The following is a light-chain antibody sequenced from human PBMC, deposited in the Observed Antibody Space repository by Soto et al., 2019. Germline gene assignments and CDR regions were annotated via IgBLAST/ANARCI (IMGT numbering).Light chain of an antibody. J-gene: IGKJ3*01. Sequence: DIQMTQSPKSLSASVGDEVTITCRASQSISSYISWYQQRPGQAPSLLIYAIANVQSGVPARFSGGGSGTDFTLTITSLQPEDFVTYFCQQTYTIPHTFGPGTTV. CDR2: AIA. CDR1: QSISSY. CDR3: QQTYTIPHT. V-gene: IGKV1-39*01.